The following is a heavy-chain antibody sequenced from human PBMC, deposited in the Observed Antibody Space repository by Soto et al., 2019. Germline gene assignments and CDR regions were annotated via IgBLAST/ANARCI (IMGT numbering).Heavy chain of an antibody. CDR1: GYTFTSYG. D-gene: IGHD6-13*01. CDR2: ISAYNGNT. J-gene: IGHJ4*02. V-gene: IGHV1-18*01. CDR3: ARVICLGYSSGWYWFSF. Sequence: ASVKVSCKASGYTFTSYGISWVRQAPGQGLEWMGWISAYNGNTNYAQKLQGRVTMTTDTSTSTAYMELRSLRSDDTAVYYCARVICLGYSSGWYWFSFWGQGSLVPVSS.